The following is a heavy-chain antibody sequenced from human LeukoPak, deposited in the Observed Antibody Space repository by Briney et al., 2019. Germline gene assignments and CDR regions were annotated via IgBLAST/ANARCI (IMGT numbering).Heavy chain of an antibody. CDR3: ARADPKGLFFDY. CDR2: IYYSGST. CDR1: GGSISSGGYY. V-gene: IGHV4-31*03. Sequence: SETLSLTCTVSGGSISSGGYYWSWIRQHPGKGLEWIGYIYYSGSTYYNPSLKSRVTISVDTSKNQFSLKLSSVTAADTAVYYCARADPKGLFFDYWGQGTLVTVSS. J-gene: IGHJ4*02.